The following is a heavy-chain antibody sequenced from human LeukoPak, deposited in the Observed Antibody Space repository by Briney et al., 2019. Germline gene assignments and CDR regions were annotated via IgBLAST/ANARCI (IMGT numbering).Heavy chain of an antibody. J-gene: IGHJ4*02. Sequence: ASVKVSCKASDYTFTSYGINWVRQAPGQGLEWMGWINAYNGNTNYAQKLQGRVTMTTDTSTSTAYMELRSLTSDDTAVYYCARSPHEGGIVPAAKDCWGQGTLVTVSS. CDR3: ARSPHEGGIVPAAKDC. CDR1: DYTFTSYG. CDR2: INAYNGNT. V-gene: IGHV1-18*01. D-gene: IGHD2-2*01.